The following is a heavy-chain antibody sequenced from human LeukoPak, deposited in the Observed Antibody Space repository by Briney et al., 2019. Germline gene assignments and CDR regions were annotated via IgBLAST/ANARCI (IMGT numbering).Heavy chain of an antibody. CDR1: GLTVSSSY. J-gene: IGHJ6*02. CDR3: ARDRDPGIRGYSGYGAYHYGLDV. Sequence: GGSLRLSCAASGLTVSSSYMSWVRQAPGKGLEWVSIIYNDGSTYYADSMKGRFTISRDNSKNTLYLQVNSLRAEDTAMYYCARDRDPGIRGYSGYGAYHYGLDVWGQGTTVSVSS. CDR2: IYNDGST. V-gene: IGHV3-53*01. D-gene: IGHD5-12*01.